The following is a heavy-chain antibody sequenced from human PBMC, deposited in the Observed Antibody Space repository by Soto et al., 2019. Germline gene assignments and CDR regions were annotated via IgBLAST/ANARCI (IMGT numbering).Heavy chain of an antibody. Sequence: QVQLVESGGGLVKPGGSLRLSCAASGFTFSDYYMSWIRQAPGKGLEWVSYISGSGSTIYYADSVKGLFTISRDNAKNSLHQQMNSLSAEDTAVYYCASGVAASHFYYYYMDVCGKGTKVTVSS. CDR2: ISGSGSTI. D-gene: IGHD2-15*01. V-gene: IGHV3-11*01. CDR3: ASGVAASHFYYYYMDV. J-gene: IGHJ6*03. CDR1: GFTFSDYY.